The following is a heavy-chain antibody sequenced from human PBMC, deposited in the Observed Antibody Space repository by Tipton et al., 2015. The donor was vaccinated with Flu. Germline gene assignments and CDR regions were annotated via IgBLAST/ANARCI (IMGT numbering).Heavy chain of an antibody. CDR1: GGSISSSSYY. CDR3: AKYSTMIVGASYDAVDI. CDR2: IYYSGST. V-gene: IGHV4-39*07. Sequence: LRLSCTVSGGSISSSSYYWGWFRQLQGKGLEWIGSIYYSGSTYYNPSLKSRVTISVDTSKNQFSLKLSSVTAADTTVYYCAKYSTMIVGASYDAVDIWGQGTMVTVSS. J-gene: IGHJ3*02. D-gene: IGHD3-22*01.